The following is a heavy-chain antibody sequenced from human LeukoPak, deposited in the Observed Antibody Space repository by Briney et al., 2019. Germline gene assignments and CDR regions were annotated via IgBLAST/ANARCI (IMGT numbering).Heavy chain of an antibody. Sequence: SETLSLTCTVSGGSISSSSYYWGWIRQPAGKGLEWIGRIYTSGSTNYNPSLKSRVTMSVDTSKNQFSLKLSSVTAADTAVYYCARESDHYGLDYWGQGTLVTVSS. V-gene: IGHV4-61*02. CDR2: IYTSGST. J-gene: IGHJ4*02. CDR3: ARESDHYGLDY. CDR1: GGSISSSSYY. D-gene: IGHD4-17*01.